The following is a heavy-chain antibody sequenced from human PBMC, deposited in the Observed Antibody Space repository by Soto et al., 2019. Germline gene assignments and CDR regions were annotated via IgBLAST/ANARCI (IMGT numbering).Heavy chain of an antibody. CDR1: GGSISSGGYS. CDR3: ARGGNSGSFDY. Sequence: SETLSLTCAVSGGSISSGGYSWSWIRQPPGKGLEWIGYIYHSGSTYYNPSLKSRVTISVDRSKNQFSLKLSSVTAADTAVYYCARGGNSGSFDYWGQGTLVTAPQ. V-gene: IGHV4-30-2*01. D-gene: IGHD2-21*02. J-gene: IGHJ4*02. CDR2: IYHSGST.